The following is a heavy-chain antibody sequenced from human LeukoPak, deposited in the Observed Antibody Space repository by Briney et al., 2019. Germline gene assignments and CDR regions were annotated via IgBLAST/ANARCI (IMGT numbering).Heavy chain of an antibody. D-gene: IGHD6-6*01. CDR3: ARDPFKSSFDS. V-gene: IGHV4-4*07. CDR1: GDSINNFY. CDR2: IYISGAT. Sequence: PSETLSLTCTVSGDSINNFYWNWIRQPAGKRLEWIGRIYISGATNYNPSLKSRVTMSVDASKTQFSLKLTSVTAADTAVYYCARDPFKSSFDSWGQGTLVTVS. J-gene: IGHJ4*02.